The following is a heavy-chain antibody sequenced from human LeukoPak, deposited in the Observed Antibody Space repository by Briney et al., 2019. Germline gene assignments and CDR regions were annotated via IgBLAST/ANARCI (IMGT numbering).Heavy chain of an antibody. V-gene: IGHV3-23*01. Sequence: PGGSLRLSCAASGLTLSSYAMSWVRQAPGKGLEWVSAISVSGNTYHADSVKGRFTISRDNSKNSLYLQMNSLRAGDTAVYYCARGLKYGSSGWYNWFDPWGQGTLVTVSS. CDR1: GLTLSSYA. CDR2: ISVSGNT. J-gene: IGHJ5*02. CDR3: ARGLKYGSSGWYNWFDP. D-gene: IGHD6-19*01.